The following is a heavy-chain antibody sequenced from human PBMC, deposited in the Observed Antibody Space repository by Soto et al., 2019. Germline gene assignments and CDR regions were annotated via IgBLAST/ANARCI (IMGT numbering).Heavy chain of an antibody. D-gene: IGHD3-3*01. CDR2: IDPSDSYT. CDR3: ARHSPHYDFWSPFDY. J-gene: IGHJ4*02. Sequence: GESLKISCKGSGYSFTSYWISWVRQMPGKGLEWMGGIDPSDSYTNYSPSFQGHVTISADKSISTAYLQWSSLKASDTAMYYCARHSPHYDFWSPFDYWGKGPLVTVSS. CDR1: GYSFTSYW. V-gene: IGHV5-10-1*01.